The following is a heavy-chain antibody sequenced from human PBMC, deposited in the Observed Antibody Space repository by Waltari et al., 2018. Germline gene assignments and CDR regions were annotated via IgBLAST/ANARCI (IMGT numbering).Heavy chain of an antibody. CDR2: IKQDGSEK. CDR3: AREDSGYYFYYYGMDV. D-gene: IGHD3-22*01. J-gene: IGHJ6*02. V-gene: IGHV3-7*01. CDR1: GFTFSSSW. Sequence: EVQLVESGGGLVQPGGSLRLSCAASGFTFSSSWMSWVRQAPGKGLEWVANIKQDGSEKYYVDSVKGRFTISRDNAKNSLYLQMNSLRAEDTAVYYCAREDSGYYFYYYGMDVWGQGTTVTVSS.